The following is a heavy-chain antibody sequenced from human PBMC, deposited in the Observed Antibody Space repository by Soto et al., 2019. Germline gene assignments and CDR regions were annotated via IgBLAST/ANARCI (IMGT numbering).Heavy chain of an antibody. J-gene: IGHJ6*02. Sequence: PSETLSLTCTVSGGAINSYYWSWIRQPPGRGLEWIGYIYHRGSTNYNPSLKSRVTISVDTSKKQFSLKLTSVTAADTAVYYCARDRVVVSGIDFYYGMNVWGQGNTVTVSS. V-gene: IGHV4-59*01. D-gene: IGHD2-21*01. CDR2: IYHRGST. CDR1: GGAINSYY. CDR3: ARDRVVVSGIDFYYGMNV.